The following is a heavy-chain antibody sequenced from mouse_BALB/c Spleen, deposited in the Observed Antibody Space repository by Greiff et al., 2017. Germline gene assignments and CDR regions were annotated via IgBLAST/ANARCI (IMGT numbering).Heavy chain of an antibody. V-gene: IGHV14-3*02. D-gene: IGHD1-1*01. CDR3: ARAYYGGSWFAY. CDR2: IDPANGNT. J-gene: IGHJ3*01. Sequence: VQLQQSGAELVKPGASVKLSCTASGFNIKDTYMHWVKQRPEQGLEWIGRIDPANGNTKYDPKFQGKATITADTSSNTAYLQLSSLTSEDTAVYYCARAYYGGSWFAYWGQGTLVTVSA. CDR1: GFNIKDTY.